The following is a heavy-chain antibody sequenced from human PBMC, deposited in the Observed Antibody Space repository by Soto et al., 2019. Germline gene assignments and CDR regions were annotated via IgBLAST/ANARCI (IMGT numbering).Heavy chain of an antibody. CDR3: ARNGEAVAGTERADGMDV. V-gene: IGHV4-34*01. D-gene: IGHD6-19*01. Sequence: SETLSLTCAGYGGSFSGYYWSWIRQTPGKGLEWLGEINHRGSTNYNPSLKSRVTISVDTSRTQFSLKLSSVTAADTAVYYCARNGEAVAGTERADGMDVWGQGTTVTVSS. J-gene: IGHJ6*02. CDR1: GGSFSGYY. CDR2: INHRGST.